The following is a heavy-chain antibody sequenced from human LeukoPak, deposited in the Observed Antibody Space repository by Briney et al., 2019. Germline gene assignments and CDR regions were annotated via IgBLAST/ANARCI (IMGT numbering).Heavy chain of an antibody. CDR3: ASHSYGYNH. D-gene: IGHD3-16*01. V-gene: IGHV3-7*01. J-gene: IGHJ5*02. CDR2: IKQDGSEK. CDR1: GIIITSYW. Sequence: GGSLRLSCAAAGIIITSYWMSWVRQTPGKGLEWVANIKQDGSEKNYVDSVKGRFTIFRDNARNSLYLQMNSLRAEDTAVYYCASHSYGYNHWGQGTLVIVSS.